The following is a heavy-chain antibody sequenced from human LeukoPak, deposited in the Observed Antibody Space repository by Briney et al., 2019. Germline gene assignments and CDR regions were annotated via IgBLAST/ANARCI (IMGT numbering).Heavy chain of an antibody. V-gene: IGHV4-59*01. CDR2: IYYSGST. CDR1: GGSISSYY. D-gene: IGHD3-22*01. Sequence: SETLSLTCTVSGGSISSYYWSWIRQPPGKGLEWIGYIYYSGSTNYNPSLKSRVTISVDTSKNQFSLKLSPVTAADTAVYYCAREDYYDSSGYSIWGQGTLVTVSS. J-gene: IGHJ4*02. CDR3: AREDYYDSSGYSI.